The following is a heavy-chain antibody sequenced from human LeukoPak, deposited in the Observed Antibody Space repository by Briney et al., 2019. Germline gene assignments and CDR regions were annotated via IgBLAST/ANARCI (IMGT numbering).Heavy chain of an antibody. Sequence: GASVKVSCKASGYTFTSYYMHWVRQAPGQGLEWMGIINPSGGSTSYAQKFQGRVTMTRDTSTSTVYMELSSLRSEDTAVYYCARGITIFGVVNGYGYGMDVWGQGTTVTVSS. CDR2: INPSGGST. CDR3: ARGITIFGVVNGYGYGMDV. CDR1: GYTFTSYY. J-gene: IGHJ6*02. D-gene: IGHD3-3*01. V-gene: IGHV1-46*01.